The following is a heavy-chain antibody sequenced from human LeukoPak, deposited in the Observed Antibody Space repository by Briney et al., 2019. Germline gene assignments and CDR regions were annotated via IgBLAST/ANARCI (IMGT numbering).Heavy chain of an antibody. J-gene: IGHJ4*02. V-gene: IGHV3-74*01. CDR2: IASDGSST. CDR3: ARGRPHGNDY. CDR1: GFTFSSYW. Sequence: PGGSLGLSCAASGFTFSSYWMNWDRQAPGKGLVWVSRIASDGSSTTYADSVKGRFSISRDNAKNTLYLQMNSLRVEDTAVYYCARGRPHGNDYWGQGTLVTVSS. D-gene: IGHD4-23*01.